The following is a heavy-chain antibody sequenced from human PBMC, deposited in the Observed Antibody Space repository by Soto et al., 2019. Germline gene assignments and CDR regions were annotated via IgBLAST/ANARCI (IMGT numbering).Heavy chain of an antibody. CDR3: ARAINGIFGFLD. Sequence: QVQLVQSGAEVKKPGASVKVSCKASGYTFTGYNILWVRQAPGQGLEWMAWIDPDRGDTNYAPKFQGWVTVTRDTSINTAYMELSRLSFDETAIYYCARAINGIFGFLDWGQGTLVTVSS. CDR2: IDPDRGDT. CDR1: GYTFTGYN. V-gene: IGHV1-2*04. D-gene: IGHD3-3*01. J-gene: IGHJ4*02.